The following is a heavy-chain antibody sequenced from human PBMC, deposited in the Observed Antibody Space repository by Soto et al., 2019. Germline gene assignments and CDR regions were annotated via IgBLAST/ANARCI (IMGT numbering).Heavy chain of an antibody. CDR1: GFTFSSYG. CDR3: AKCSCGWYEVDYYYGMDV. CDR2: ISYDGSNK. V-gene: IGHV3-30*18. J-gene: IGHJ6*02. Sequence: PGGSLRLSCAASGFTFSSYGMHWVRQAPGKGLEWVAVISYDGSNKYYADSVKGRFTISRDNSKNTLYLRMNSLRAEDTAVYYCAKCSCGWYEVDYYYGMDVWGQGTTVTVSS. D-gene: IGHD6-19*01.